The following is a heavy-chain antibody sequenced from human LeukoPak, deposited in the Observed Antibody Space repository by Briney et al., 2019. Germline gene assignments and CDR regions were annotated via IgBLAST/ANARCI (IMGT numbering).Heavy chain of an antibody. Sequence: GGSLRLSCAASGFTFSSYAMSWVRQAPGKGLEWVSAISGSGGSTYYADSVKGRFTISRDNFKNTLYLQMNSLRAEDTAVYYCAKDVVVEGWFDPWGQGTLVTVSS. CDR3: AKDVVVEGWFDP. V-gene: IGHV3-23*01. J-gene: IGHJ5*02. D-gene: IGHD2-2*01. CDR2: ISGSGGST. CDR1: GFTFSSYA.